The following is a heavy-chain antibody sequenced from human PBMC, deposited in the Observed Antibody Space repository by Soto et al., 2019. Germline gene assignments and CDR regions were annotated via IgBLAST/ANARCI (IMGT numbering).Heavy chain of an antibody. D-gene: IGHD3-10*01. CDR1: EFTFSRHG. V-gene: IGHV3-33*01. CDR2: IWSDGSNE. J-gene: IGHJ6*03. Sequence: QVQLVESGGGVVQPGRSLRLSCAASEFTFSRHGMHWVRQAPGKGLQWVGVIWSDGSNEVYADSVKGRFIISRDNSKNTLYLQMNSLRAEDMAVYYCARERTFGDNKHNYMDVWGTGITVTVSS. CDR3: ARERTFGDNKHNYMDV.